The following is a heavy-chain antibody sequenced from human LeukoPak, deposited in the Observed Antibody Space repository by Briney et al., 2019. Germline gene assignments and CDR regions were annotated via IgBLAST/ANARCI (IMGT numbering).Heavy chain of an antibody. Sequence: KPSETLSLTCAVYGGSFSGYYWSWIRQPPGKGLEWIGEINHSGSTNYNPSLKSRVTISVDTSKNQFSLKLSSVTAADTAVYYCARDYGSGSPFDYWGQGTLVTVSS. D-gene: IGHD3-10*01. CDR1: GGSFSGYY. CDR2: INHSGST. CDR3: ARDYGSGSPFDY. V-gene: IGHV4-34*01. J-gene: IGHJ4*02.